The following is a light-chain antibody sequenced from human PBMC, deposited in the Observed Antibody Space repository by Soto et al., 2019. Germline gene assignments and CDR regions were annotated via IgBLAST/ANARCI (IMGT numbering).Light chain of an antibody. Sequence: EIVLTQSRGTLSLSPGERSTLSCMAVQSVSSSYLAWYQQKPGQAPRLLIYGASSRAPGIPDRFSGSGSGTEFTLTISSLQPDDFANYYCQHYNTDSPTTFGQGTKVDIK. J-gene: IGKJ1*01. V-gene: IGKV3-20*01. CDR3: QHYNTDSPTT. CDR1: QSVSSSY. CDR2: GAS.